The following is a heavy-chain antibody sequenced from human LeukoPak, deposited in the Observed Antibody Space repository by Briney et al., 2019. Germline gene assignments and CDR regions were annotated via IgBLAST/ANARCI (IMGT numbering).Heavy chain of an antibody. CDR2: ISGSGGST. J-gene: IGHJ4*02. V-gene: IGHV3-23*01. CDR3: AKGPFGVVIMGGGIFDY. D-gene: IGHD3-3*01. Sequence: GGSLRLSCAASGFTFSSYAMGWVRQAPGKGLEWVSAISGSGGSTYYADSVKGRFTISRDNSKNTLYLQMNSLRAEDTAVYYCAKGPFGVVIMGGGIFDYWGQGTLVTVSS. CDR1: GFTFSSYA.